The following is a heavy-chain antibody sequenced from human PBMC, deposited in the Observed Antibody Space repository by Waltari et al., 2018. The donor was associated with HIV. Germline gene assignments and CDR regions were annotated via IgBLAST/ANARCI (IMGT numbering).Heavy chain of an antibody. J-gene: IGHJ3*02. Sequence: EEKLVQSGAEVKEPGESLKISCKSLGNNFAGYWVGWVRQMPGKGLGWMAVIEPGDSYAVYSPSFQGRVIMSTDSSISTVYLQWSSLRASDTAMYYCARRKGDYRTAFDTWGQGTMVTASS. D-gene: IGHD4-17*01. CDR3: ARRKGDYRTAFDT. CDR1: GNNFAGYW. V-gene: IGHV5-51*01. CDR2: IEPGDSYA.